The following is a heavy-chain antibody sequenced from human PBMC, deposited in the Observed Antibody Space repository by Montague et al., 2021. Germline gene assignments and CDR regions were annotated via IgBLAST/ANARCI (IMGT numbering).Heavy chain of an antibody. CDR3: ASGRGPFDY. CDR2: VRHLGST. Sequence: SETLSLTCGVYGGSLSEYYWTWIRQSPGRGLEWIGEVRHLGSTNYNPSLKSRVTMSVDKSKNQFSLKLRSVTAADTAVYYCASGRGPFDYWGQGTLVTVSS. J-gene: IGHJ4*02. D-gene: IGHD3-10*01. V-gene: IGHV4-34*01. CDR1: GGSLSEYY.